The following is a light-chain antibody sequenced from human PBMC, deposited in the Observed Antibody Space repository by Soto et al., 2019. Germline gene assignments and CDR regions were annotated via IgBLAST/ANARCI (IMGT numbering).Light chain of an antibody. Sequence: QSALTQPASVSGSPGQSITISCTGTSSDVGGYKYVSWYQQQPGKAPKLMIYDVSNRPSGVSDRFSGSKSGNTASLTISGLQSEDEADYYCDSYTISSSYVFGTGTQLTVL. CDR2: DVS. CDR1: SSDVGGYKY. CDR3: DSYTISSSYV. V-gene: IGLV2-14*01. J-gene: IGLJ1*01.